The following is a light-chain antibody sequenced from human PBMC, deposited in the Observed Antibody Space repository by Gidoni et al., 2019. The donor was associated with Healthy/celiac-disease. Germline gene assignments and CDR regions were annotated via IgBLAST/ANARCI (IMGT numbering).Light chain of an antibody. CDR3: NSRDSSRNLVL. J-gene: IGLJ2*01. CDR2: GTN. CDR1: SLRSTY. V-gene: IGLV3-19*01. Sequence: SSELPQDPAVSVALGQPVRITCQGDSLRSTYASWYQQQPGQAPVLVLYGTNNRPSWSPDLFPGSSSGNTASLTSTGAQAEDEADYYCNSRDSSRNLVLFGGGSKLTVL.